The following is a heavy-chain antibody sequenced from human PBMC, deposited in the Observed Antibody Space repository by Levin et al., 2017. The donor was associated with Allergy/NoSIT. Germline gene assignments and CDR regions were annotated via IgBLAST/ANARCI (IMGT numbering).Heavy chain of an antibody. CDR1: GFTFSSYA. J-gene: IGHJ4*02. Sequence: GESLKISCAASGFTFSSYAMSWVRQAPGKGLEWVSTISGSGGSTYYADSVKGRFTISRDNSKNTLYLQMNTLRAEDTAVYYCAKASMYYGEIDYWGQGTLVTVSS. CDR3: AKASMYYGEIDY. D-gene: IGHD2-8*01. V-gene: IGHV3-23*01. CDR2: ISGSGGST.